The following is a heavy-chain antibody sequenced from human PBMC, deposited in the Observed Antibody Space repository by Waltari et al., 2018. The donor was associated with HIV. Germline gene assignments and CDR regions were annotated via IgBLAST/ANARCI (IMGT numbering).Heavy chain of an antibody. D-gene: IGHD3-16*01. J-gene: IGHJ5*02. Sequence: EVQLVESGGGLVQPGRSLRLSCTASGFTFGDYAMSWVRQAPGKGLEWVGFIRSKAYGGTTEYAASVKGRFTISRDDSKSIAYLQMNSLKTEDTAVYYCTRDGGFDPWGQGTLVTVSS. CDR1: GFTFGDYA. CDR3: TRDGGFDP. V-gene: IGHV3-49*04. CDR2: IRSKAYGGTT.